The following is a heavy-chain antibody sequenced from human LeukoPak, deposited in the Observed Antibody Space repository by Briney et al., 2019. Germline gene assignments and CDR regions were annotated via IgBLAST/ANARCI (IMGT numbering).Heavy chain of an antibody. J-gene: IGHJ6*03. CDR3: ARSLYGDYVDTYYYYYMDV. Sequence: SVKVSCKASGYTFTSYGISWVRQAPGQGLEWMGGIIPIFGTANYAQKFQGRVTITADESTSTAYMELSSLRSEDTAVYYCARSLYGDYVDTYYYYYMDVWGKGTTVTISS. D-gene: IGHD4-17*01. CDR2: IIPIFGTA. V-gene: IGHV1-69*13. CDR1: GYTFTSYG.